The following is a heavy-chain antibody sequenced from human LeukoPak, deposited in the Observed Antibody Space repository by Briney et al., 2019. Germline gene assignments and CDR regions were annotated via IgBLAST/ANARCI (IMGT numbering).Heavy chain of an antibody. Sequence: SETLSLTCTVSGGSISSYYWSWIRRPPGKGLEWIGYIYYSGSTNYNPSLKSRVTISVDTSKNQFSLKLSSVTAADTAVYYCARERDGYYFDYWGQGTLVTVSS. V-gene: IGHV4-59*01. CDR2: IYYSGST. CDR1: GGSISSYY. J-gene: IGHJ4*02. CDR3: ARERDGYYFDY.